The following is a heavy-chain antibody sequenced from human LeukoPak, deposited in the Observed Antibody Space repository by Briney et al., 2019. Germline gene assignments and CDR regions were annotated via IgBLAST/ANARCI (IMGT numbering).Heavy chain of an antibody. D-gene: IGHD2-15*01. CDR2: ISGSGGST. Sequence: GGSLRLSCAASGFTFSGYAMSWVRQAPGKGLEWVSAISGSGGSTYYADSVKGRFTISRDNSKNTLYLQMNSLRAEDTAVYYCAKDPEDIVVVVADYYYYYGMDVWGQGTTVTVSS. CDR1: GFTFSGYA. CDR3: AKDPEDIVVVVADYYYYYGMDV. V-gene: IGHV3-23*01. J-gene: IGHJ6*02.